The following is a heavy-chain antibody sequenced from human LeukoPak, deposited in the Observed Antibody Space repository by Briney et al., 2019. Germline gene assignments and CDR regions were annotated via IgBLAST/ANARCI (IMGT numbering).Heavy chain of an antibody. Sequence: PAGGSLRLSCTASGFTFGDYAMSWFRQAPGKGLEWVGFIRSKAYGGTTEYAASVKGRFTISRDDSKSIAYLQMNSLKTEDTAVYYCTRLYSSGWLAYYYYMDVWGKGTTVTVSS. D-gene: IGHD6-19*01. CDR3: TRLYSSGWLAYYYYMDV. CDR1: GFTFGDYA. J-gene: IGHJ6*03. V-gene: IGHV3-49*03. CDR2: IRSKAYGGTT.